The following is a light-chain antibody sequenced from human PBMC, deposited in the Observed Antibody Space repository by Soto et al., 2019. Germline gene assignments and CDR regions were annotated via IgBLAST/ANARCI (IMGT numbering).Light chain of an antibody. CDR1: NLGDKY. J-gene: IGLJ1*01. Sequence: SYELTQPPSVSVSPGQTASITCSGDNLGDKYACWYQQKPGQSPVLVMYQDNKRPSGIPERFSASNSGNTATLTISGTQAMDEADYYCQAWDSSTGVFGTGTKLTVL. CDR2: QDN. V-gene: IGLV3-1*01. CDR3: QAWDSSTGV.